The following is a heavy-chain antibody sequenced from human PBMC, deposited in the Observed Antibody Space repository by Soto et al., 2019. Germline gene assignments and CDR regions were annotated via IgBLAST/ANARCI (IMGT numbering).Heavy chain of an antibody. V-gene: IGHV1-2*04. D-gene: IGHD3-9*01. CDR1: GYTFTGYY. Sequence: GASVKVSCKASGYTFTGYYMHWVRQAPGQGLEWMGWINPNSGGTNYAQKFQGWVTMTRDTSISTAYMELSRLRSDDTAVYYCARELRYFVNWFDPWGQGTLVTVSS. J-gene: IGHJ5*02. CDR3: ARELRYFVNWFDP. CDR2: INPNSGGT.